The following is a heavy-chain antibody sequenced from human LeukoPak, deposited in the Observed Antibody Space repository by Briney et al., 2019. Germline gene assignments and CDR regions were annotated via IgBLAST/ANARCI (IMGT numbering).Heavy chain of an antibody. CDR2: ISSDASHI. V-gene: IGHV3-30*04. D-gene: IGHD1-26*01. CDR1: GFSFASYT. CDR3: ARDSTSGTYYFDF. J-gene: IGHJ4*02. Sequence: PGGSLRLSCAASGFSFASYTMQWVRQAPGKGLEWVAIISSDASHIYCADSVKGRFTISRGNSKNTLYLQMNSLGTEDTAVYYGARDSTSGTYYFDFWGQGTLVTVSS.